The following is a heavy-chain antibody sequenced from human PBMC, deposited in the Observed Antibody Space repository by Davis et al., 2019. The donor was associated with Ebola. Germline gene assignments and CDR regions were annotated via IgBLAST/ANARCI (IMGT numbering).Heavy chain of an antibody. D-gene: IGHD3-10*01. J-gene: IGHJ5*02. V-gene: IGHV1-3*01. CDR2: INAGNGNT. CDR1: GYIFTSYA. CDR3: ARDLGAMIQGVISYWFDP. Sequence: AASVKVSCKASGYIFTSYAMHWVRQAPGQRLEWMGWINAGNGNTKYSQKFQGRVTITRDTSASTVYMELSSLRSEDTAVYYCARDLGAMIQGVISYWFDPWGQGTLVTVSS.